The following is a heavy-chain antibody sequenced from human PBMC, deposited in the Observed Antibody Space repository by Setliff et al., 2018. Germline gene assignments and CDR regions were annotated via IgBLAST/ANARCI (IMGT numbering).Heavy chain of an antibody. D-gene: IGHD6-13*01. CDR3: AREGGYSSSWSFGDYYYYYGRDG. Sequence: ASVKVSCKASGYTFTSYGISWVRQAPGQGLEWMGWINAGNGNTKYSQKFQGRVTITRDTSASTAYTELSSLRSEDTAVYYCAREGGYSSSWSFGDYYYYYGRDGGGKG. J-gene: IGHJ6*04. CDR1: GYTFTSYG. V-gene: IGHV1-3*01. CDR2: INAGNGNT.